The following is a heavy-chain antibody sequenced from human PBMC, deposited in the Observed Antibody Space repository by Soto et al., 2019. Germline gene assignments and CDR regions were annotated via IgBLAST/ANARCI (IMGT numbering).Heavy chain of an antibody. CDR3: ARRRYCTNGVCPDYYYYYGMDV. D-gene: IGHD2-8*01. J-gene: IGHJ6*02. CDR1: GYTFTSYD. CDR2: MNPNSGNT. V-gene: IGHV1-8*01. Sequence: GASVKVSCKASGYTFTSYDINWVRQATGQGLEWMGWMNPNSGNTGYAQKFQGRVTMTRNTSISTAYMELSSLRSEDTAVYYCARRRYCTNGVCPDYYYYYGMDVWGQGTTVTVSS.